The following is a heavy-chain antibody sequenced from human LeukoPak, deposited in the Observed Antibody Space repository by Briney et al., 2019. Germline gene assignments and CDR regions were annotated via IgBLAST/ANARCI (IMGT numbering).Heavy chain of an antibody. CDR3: ARVICDNVWGSYRCHFDY. J-gene: IGHJ4*02. CDR2: ISSSSSYI. D-gene: IGHD3-16*02. Sequence: PGGSLRLSCAASGFTFSSYSMNWVRQAPGKGLEWVSSISSSSSYIYFADSLKGRFTISRDNAKNSLYLQMNSLRAEDTAVYYCARVICDNVWGSYRCHFDYWGQGTLVSVSS. CDR1: GFTFSSYS. V-gene: IGHV3-21*01.